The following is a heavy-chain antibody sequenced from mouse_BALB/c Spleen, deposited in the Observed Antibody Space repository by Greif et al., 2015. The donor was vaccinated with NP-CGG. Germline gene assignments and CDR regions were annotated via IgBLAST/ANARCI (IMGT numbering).Heavy chain of an antibody. Sequence: VKVVESGAELVRPGTSVKVSCKASGYAFTNYLIEWVKQRPGQGLEWIGVINPGSGGTNYNEKFKGKATPTADKSSSAAYMQLSSLTSDDSAVYFCAITTVVATYYFDYWGQGTTLTVSS. CDR1: GYAFTNYL. D-gene: IGHD1-1*01. V-gene: IGHV1-54*01. J-gene: IGHJ2*01. CDR3: AITTVVATYYFDY. CDR2: INPGSGGT.